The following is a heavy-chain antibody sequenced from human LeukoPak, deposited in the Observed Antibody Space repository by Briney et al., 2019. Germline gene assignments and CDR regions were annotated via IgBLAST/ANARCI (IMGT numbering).Heavy chain of an antibody. D-gene: IGHD2-21*01. J-gene: IGHJ6*02. CDR1: GFTFSSYA. V-gene: IGHV3-23*01. Sequence: GGPLRLSCAASGFTFSSYAMSWVRQAPGKGLEWVSVISGSGDSTYYADSVKGRFTISRDNSKNTLYLQMNSLRAEGTAVYYCAKQIAGSSDGMDVWGQGTTVTVSS. CDR3: AKQIAGSSDGMDV. CDR2: ISGSGDST.